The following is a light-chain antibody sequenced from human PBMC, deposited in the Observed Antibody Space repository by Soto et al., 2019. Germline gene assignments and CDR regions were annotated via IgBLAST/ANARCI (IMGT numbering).Light chain of an antibody. CDR1: QAITNN. CDR2: EES. V-gene: IGKV1-9*01. J-gene: IGKJ4*01. CDR3: QQVKSYPRT. Sequence: HLTQSPSSLSASVGDRVTITCRASQAITNNLAWYQQKPGNPPRLLIYEESTLHSGVPSRFSGRKVGTQFILTIDSLQPEDFATYYCQQVKSYPRTFGGGTKVDIK.